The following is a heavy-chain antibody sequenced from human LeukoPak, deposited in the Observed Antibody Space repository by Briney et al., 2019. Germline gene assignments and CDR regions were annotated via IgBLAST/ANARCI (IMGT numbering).Heavy chain of an antibody. Sequence: PSETLSLTCTVSGGSISGSSYYWGWIRQPPGKGLEWIGSIYYSGSTYYNPSLKSRVTISVDTSKNQSSLKLSSVTAADTAVYYCARGRRGSDYFDYWGQGTLVTVSS. D-gene: IGHD3-10*01. V-gene: IGHV4-39*07. CDR2: IYYSGST. CDR3: ARGRRGSDYFDY. CDR1: GGSISGSSYY. J-gene: IGHJ4*02.